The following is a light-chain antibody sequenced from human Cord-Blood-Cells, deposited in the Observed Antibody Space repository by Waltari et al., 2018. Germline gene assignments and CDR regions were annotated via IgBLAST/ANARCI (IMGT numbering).Light chain of an antibody. J-gene: IGLJ2*01. Sequence: QSALTQPASVSGSPGQSITISCTGTSSDGGGYHYASWYQQQPGKAPKPMIDDVSNRPSGVSNRFSGSKSGNTASLTISGLQAEDEADYYCSSDTSSSVVFGGGTKLTVL. V-gene: IGLV2-14*01. CDR2: DVS. CDR1: SSDGGGYHY. CDR3: SSDTSSSVV.